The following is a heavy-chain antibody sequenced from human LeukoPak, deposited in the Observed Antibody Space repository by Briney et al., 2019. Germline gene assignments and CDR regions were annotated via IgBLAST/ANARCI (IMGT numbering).Heavy chain of an antibody. D-gene: IGHD5/OR15-5a*01. CDR3: TKDLRPDGLYDFDS. J-gene: IGHJ4*02. CDR1: GFTFSTYA. Sequence: GGPLRLSCAASGFTFSTYAMNWVRQAQGRGLEWVSVIAGNSVTIRYADSVKGRFTISRDNSKNTVFLQMNSLKVEDTALYYCTKDLRPDGLYDFDSWGQGTLVTVSS. CDR2: IAGNSVTI. V-gene: IGHV3-23*01.